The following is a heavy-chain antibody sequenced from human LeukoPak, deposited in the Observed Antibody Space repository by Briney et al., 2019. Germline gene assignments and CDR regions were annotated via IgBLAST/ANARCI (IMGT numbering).Heavy chain of an antibody. Sequence: PGGSLRLSCAASGFSLSNYGMSWVRQAPGEGLEGVSAINRAAQSKYYSVSVKGRYTNSRDHHKNTVYLQMNNLSDEDTDVYFCAKDLAASYSGWYFDHWGQGTLVTVSS. CDR3: AKDLAASYSGWYFDH. J-gene: IGHJ4*02. CDR2: INRAAQSK. CDR1: GFSLSNYG. V-gene: IGHV3-23*01. D-gene: IGHD6-19*01.